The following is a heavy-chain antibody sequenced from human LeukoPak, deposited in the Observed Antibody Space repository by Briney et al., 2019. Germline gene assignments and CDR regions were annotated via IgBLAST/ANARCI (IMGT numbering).Heavy chain of an antibody. CDR1: GYTFTGYY. CDR2: INPNSGGT. CDR3: ARDTLYSYGYDY. J-gene: IGHJ4*02. V-gene: IGHV1-2*02. Sequence: GASVKVSRKASGYTFTGYYMHWVRQAPGQGLEWMGWINPNSGGTNYAQKFQGRVTMTRDTSISTAYMELSSLRSDDTALYYCARDTLYSYGYDYWGQGTLVTVSS. D-gene: IGHD5-18*01.